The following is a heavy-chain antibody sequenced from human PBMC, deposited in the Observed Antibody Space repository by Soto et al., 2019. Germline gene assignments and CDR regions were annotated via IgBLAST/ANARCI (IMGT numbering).Heavy chain of an antibody. CDR1: GYTFTSYG. CDR2: INAYNGNT. V-gene: IGHV1-18*01. CDR3: AINMVRGGEAVDI. J-gene: IGHJ3*02. D-gene: IGHD3-10*01. Sequence: QVQLVQSGTEVKKPGASVKVSCKASGYTFTSYGISWVRQAPGQGLEWMGWINAYNGNTNYAQKLQGRVTMTTDTSTSTAYIKLRSLGSDDAVVYFCAINMVRGGEAVDIWGQGTMVTVSS.